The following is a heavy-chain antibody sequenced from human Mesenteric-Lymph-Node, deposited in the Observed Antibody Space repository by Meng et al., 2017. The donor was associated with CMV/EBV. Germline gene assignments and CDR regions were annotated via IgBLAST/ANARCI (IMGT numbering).Heavy chain of an antibody. V-gene: IGHV4-34*01. Sequence: QVSLHQCGAGLLKPSGTLSVTFAVYGGSFSGYYWNWIRQSPEKGLEWIGEINHSGSTTYNPSFTSRIIISVDTSTNQISLNMSSVTAADTAVYYCARGSSYDILTGYFDYWGQGALVTVSS. J-gene: IGHJ4*02. CDR2: INHSGST. D-gene: IGHD3-9*01. CDR1: GGSFSGYY. CDR3: ARGSSYDILTGYFDY.